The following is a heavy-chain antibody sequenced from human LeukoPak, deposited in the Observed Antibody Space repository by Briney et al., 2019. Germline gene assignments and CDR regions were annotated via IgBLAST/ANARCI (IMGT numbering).Heavy chain of an antibody. V-gene: IGHV4-4*07. J-gene: IGHJ5*02. CDR1: GGSISSYY. CDR2: IYTSGST. Sequence: SETLSLTCTVSGGSISSYYWSWIRQPAGKGLEWIGRIYTSGSTNYNPSLKSRVTISVDTSKNQFSLKLSSVTAADTAVYYCARHDSSWYPMSPNWFDPWGQGTLVTVSS. D-gene: IGHD6-13*01. CDR3: ARHDSSWYPMSPNWFDP.